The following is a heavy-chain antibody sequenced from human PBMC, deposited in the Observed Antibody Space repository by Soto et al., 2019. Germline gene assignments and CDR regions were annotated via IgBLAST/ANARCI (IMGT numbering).Heavy chain of an antibody. J-gene: IGHJ6*03. CDR1: GGTFSSYT. CDR2: IIPILGIA. CDR3: ARLYSSSPYYYYYMDV. V-gene: IGHV1-69*02. Sequence: QVQLVQSGAEVKKPGASVKVSCKASGGTFSSYTISWVQQAPGQGLEWMGRIIPILGIANYAQKFQGRVTITADKSTSTAYMELSSLRSEDTAVYYCARLYSSSPYYYYYMDVWGKGTTVTVSS. D-gene: IGHD6-13*01.